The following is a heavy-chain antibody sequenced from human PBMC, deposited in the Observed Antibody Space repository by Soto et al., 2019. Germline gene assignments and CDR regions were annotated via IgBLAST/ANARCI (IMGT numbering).Heavy chain of an antibody. CDR2: IHDSGST. J-gene: IGHJ4*02. CDR3: ALRSMAVVPEY. Sequence: ETLSLTCAVSGASIGTSNWWSWVRQSPGKGLEWIGEIHDSGSTKYNPSLKSRVTLSVDTSTNQCSLTLSSMTAADTAVYYCALRSMAVVPEYWGQGTLVTVSS. V-gene: IGHV4-4*02. CDR1: GASIGTSNW. D-gene: IGHD3-22*01.